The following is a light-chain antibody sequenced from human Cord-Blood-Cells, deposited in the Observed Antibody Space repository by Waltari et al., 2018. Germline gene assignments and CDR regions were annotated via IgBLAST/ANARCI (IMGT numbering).Light chain of an antibody. Sequence: QSALTQPASVSGSPGQSITISCTGTSSDVGRYNLVSWYQQHPGKAPKLMIYEGSKRPSGVSNRFSGSKSSNTASLTISGLQAEDEADYYCCSYAGSSTLVFGGGTKLTVL. CDR3: CSYAGSSTLV. J-gene: IGLJ2*01. CDR1: SSDVGRYNL. V-gene: IGLV2-23*01. CDR2: EGS.